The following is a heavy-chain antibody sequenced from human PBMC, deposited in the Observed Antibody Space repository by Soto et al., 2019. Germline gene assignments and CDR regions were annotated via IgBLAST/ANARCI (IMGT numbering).Heavy chain of an antibody. CDR3: ARVWGYAFDY. CDR2: IYYSGST. V-gene: IGHV4-59*01. J-gene: IGHJ4*02. CDR1: GGSISSYY. Sequence: QVQLQDSGPGLVKPSETLSLTCTVSGGSISSYYWSWIRQPPGKGLEWIGYIYYSGSTNYNPSLKSRVTVSVDTSKNPFSLKLSSVTAADTAVYYCARVWGYAFDYWGQGTLVTVSS. D-gene: IGHD3-16*01.